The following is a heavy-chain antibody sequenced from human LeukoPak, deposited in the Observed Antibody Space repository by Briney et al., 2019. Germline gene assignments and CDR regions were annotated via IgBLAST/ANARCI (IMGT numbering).Heavy chain of an antibody. Sequence: GGSLRLSCAASGFTFSSYSMNWVRQAPGKGLEWVSSISSSSSYIYYADSVKGRFTISRDNAKNSLYLQMNSLRAEDTAVYYCAKEDWGRQRRATVVRGALGYWGQGTLVTVSS. V-gene: IGHV3-21*01. CDR3: AKEDWGRQRRATVVRGALGY. CDR2: ISSSSSYI. CDR1: GFTFSSYS. J-gene: IGHJ4*02. D-gene: IGHD4-23*01.